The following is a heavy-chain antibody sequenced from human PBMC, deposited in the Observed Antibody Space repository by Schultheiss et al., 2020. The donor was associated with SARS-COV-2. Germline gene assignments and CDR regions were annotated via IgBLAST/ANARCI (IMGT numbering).Heavy chain of an antibody. D-gene: IGHD3-3*01. Sequence: SETLSLTCTVSGGSVSSGSYYWSWIRQPPGKGLEWIGYIYYSGSTNYNPSLKSRVTISVDTSKNQFSLKLSSVTAADTAVYYCARVPARSTYDFWSGYWGGNWFDPWGQGTLVTVSS. J-gene: IGHJ5*02. CDR3: ARVPARSTYDFWSGYWGGNWFDP. CDR2: IYYSGST. CDR1: GGSVSSGSYY. V-gene: IGHV4-61*01.